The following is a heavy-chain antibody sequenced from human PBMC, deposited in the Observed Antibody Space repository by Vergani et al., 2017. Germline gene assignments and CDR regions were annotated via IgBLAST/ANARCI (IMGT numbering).Heavy chain of an antibody. Sequence: QVQLQESGPGLVKPPGTLSLTCAVSGDSISSNNCWTWVRQPPGKGLEWIGEICHTEDTKYSPSLKSRVTVSVDESRNLFSLRLNSVTAADTAVYYCATSGYRSCGYYFDYWGQGMLVTVSS. J-gene: IGHJ4*02. CDR3: ATSGYRSCGYYFDY. CDR1: GDSISSNNC. D-gene: IGHD2-2*02. CDR2: ICHTEDT. V-gene: IGHV4-4*03.